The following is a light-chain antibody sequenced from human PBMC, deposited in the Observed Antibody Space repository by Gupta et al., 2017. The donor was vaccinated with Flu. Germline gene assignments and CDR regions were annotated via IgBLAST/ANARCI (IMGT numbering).Light chain of an antibody. CDR2: GAS. CDR1: QSINSY. V-gene: IGKV3-15*01. CDR3: QQYNNWPPYT. J-gene: IGKJ2*01. Sequence: EIVMTQSPATLSVSPGERATLSCRASQSINSYLAWYQRKPGQAPRLLIYGASTRATGIPARFSGSGSGTEFTLTISSLQSEDFAVYYCQQYNNWPPYTFGQGTKLEIK.